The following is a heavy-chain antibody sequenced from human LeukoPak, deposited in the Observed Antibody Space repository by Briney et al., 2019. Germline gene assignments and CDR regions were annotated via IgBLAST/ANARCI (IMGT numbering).Heavy chain of an antibody. J-gene: IGHJ4*02. CDR3: ARGRVRTGLIDY. CDR2: IYYSGST. V-gene: IGHV4-59*01. CDR1: GGSISSYY. Sequence: SETLSLTCTVSGGSISSYYWSWIRQPPGKGLEWIGYIYYSGSTNYNPSLKSRVTISVDTSKNQFSLKLSSVTAADTAVYYCARGRVRTGLIDYWGQGTLVTVSS. D-gene: IGHD3-10*02.